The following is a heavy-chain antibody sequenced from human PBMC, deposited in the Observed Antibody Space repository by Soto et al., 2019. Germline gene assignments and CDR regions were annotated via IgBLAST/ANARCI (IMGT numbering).Heavy chain of an antibody. CDR3: ARGGPSSKWLDP. CDR1: GGSVSSYY. CDR2: IYNGGTT. J-gene: IGHJ5*02. Sequence: QVQLQESGPGLMKPSETLSLPCTVPGGSVSSYYWSWVRQPPGKRPEWIAYIYNGGTTNYNPTLKSRLTISLDTSKNQFSLKLSSVTAADTAVYFCARGGPSSKWLDPWGQGIQVTVSS. V-gene: IGHV4-59*02.